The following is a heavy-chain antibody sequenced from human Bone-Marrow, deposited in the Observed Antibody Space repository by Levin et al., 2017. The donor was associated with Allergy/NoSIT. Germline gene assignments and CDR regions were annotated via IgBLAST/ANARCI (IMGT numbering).Heavy chain of an antibody. J-gene: IGHJ4*02. CDR3: AHKYSSNWDVVFDY. D-gene: IGHD6-13*01. CDR2: IYWDDDK. CDR1: GFSLNTTEVG. V-gene: IGHV2-5*02. Sequence: ESGPTLVKPTQTLTLTCTFSGFSLNTTEVGVGWIRQSPGKALEWLALIYWDDDKRYSPSLKSRLTITKDTSKNQVALIMTNMDPVDTGTYYCAHKYSSNWDVVFDYWGQGILVTVSS.